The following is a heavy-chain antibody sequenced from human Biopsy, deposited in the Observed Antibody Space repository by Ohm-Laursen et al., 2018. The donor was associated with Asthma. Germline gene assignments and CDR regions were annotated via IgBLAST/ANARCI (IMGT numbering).Heavy chain of an antibody. CDR3: ARIPITIFRVVIHAGGN. J-gene: IGHJ4*02. V-gene: IGHV1-18*01. Sequence: SVKVSCKTSGYTFISYEVHWVRQVPGQGLEWIGRISSNNGNTNYVSKFQDRVTMTTDKSTSTASLYLRGLTSDDTAVYYCARIPITIFRVVIHAGGNWGQGTLVSVTA. D-gene: IGHD3-3*01. CDR2: ISSNNGNT. CDR1: GYTFISYE.